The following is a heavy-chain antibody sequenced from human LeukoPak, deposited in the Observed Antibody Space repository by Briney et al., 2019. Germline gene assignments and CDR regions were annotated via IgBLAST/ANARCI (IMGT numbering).Heavy chain of an antibody. CDR2: IYYSGST. D-gene: IGHD2-2*01. Sequence: NPSETLSLTCTVSGGSISSYYWSWIRQPPGKGLEWIGYIYYSGSTNYNPSLKSRVTISVDTSKNQFSLKLSSVTAADTAVYYCARGRAAANPLFWYFDLWGRGTLVTVSS. J-gene: IGHJ2*01. CDR3: ARGRAAANPLFWYFDL. CDR1: GGSISSYY. V-gene: IGHV4-59*01.